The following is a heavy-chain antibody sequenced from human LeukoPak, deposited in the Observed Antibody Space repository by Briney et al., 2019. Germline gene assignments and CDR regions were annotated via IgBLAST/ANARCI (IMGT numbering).Heavy chain of an antibody. CDR2: ISGAGTT. J-gene: IGHJ4*02. Sequence: PGGSLRLSCAVSGFTVSSSNYMSWVRHAPGKALEWGSLISGAGTTFYADSVKGRFTISRDNSKNIVYLQMNNLRPEDTAVYYCATDGYIYFEYWGQGTLVTVSS. CDR3: ATDGYIYFEY. CDR1: GFTVSSSNY. V-gene: IGHV3-53*01. D-gene: IGHD5-18*01.